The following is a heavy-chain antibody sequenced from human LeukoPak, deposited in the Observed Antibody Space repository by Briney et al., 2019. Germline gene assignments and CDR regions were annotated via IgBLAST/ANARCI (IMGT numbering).Heavy chain of an antibody. D-gene: IGHD4-23*01. CDR2: ISHSGTS. CDR3: ARGIFYGGRNQYIWFDL. CDR1: GGPFRGFF. V-gene: IGHV4-34*01. J-gene: IGHJ5*02. Sequence: PSETLSPTCAVYGGPFRGFFWSWIRQAPGKGLEWIGEISHSGTSNYNPSLKSRITISLDTSRSQFSLRLTSVTAADTAVYYCARGIFYGGRNQYIWFDLWGQGTLVTVSS.